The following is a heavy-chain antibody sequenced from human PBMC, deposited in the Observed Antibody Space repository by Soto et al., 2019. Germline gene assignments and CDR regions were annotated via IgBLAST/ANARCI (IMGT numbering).Heavy chain of an antibody. CDR2: ISGTGDST. Sequence: EVQLLESGGGLVQPGGSLRLSCAASGFTFSNYAMSWVRQAPGKGLEWVSVISGTGDSTYYADSVKGRFTISRDSSKNTLYLQMTSLRVEDTAVYYCAKGDGSSCYTPCDSWAQGTLVTVSS. CDR1: GFTFSNYA. J-gene: IGHJ4*02. V-gene: IGHV3-23*01. D-gene: IGHD2-15*01. CDR3: AKGDGSSCYTPCDS.